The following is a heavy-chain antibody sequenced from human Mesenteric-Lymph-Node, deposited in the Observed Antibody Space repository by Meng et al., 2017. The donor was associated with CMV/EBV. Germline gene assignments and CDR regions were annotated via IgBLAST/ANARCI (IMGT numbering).Heavy chain of an antibody. CDR3: TKYYDFWSGYFGP. Sequence: GESLKISCAASGFTFSSYAMSWVRQAPGKGLEWVGFIRSKAYGEATEYAASVKDRFIISRDDAKNIAYLQMNSLKTEDTAVYYCTKYYDFWSGYFGPWGQGTTVTVSS. CDR1: GFTFSSYA. J-gene: IGHJ6*02. V-gene: IGHV3-49*04. D-gene: IGHD3-3*01. CDR2: IRSKAYGEAT.